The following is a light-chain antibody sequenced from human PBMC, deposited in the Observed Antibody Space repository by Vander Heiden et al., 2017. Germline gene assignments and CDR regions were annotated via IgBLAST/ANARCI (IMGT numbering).Light chain of an antibody. J-gene: IGKJ1*01. CDR3: QQNYSNSGT. CDR2: AAS. Sequence: DIQMTQSPSSLFASVGDRVTITCRASQSISNYLNWYQQRPGRAPKLLIYAASSLHGGVPSRFSGSGSGTEFTLTISSLQPEDFATYYCQQNYSNSGTFGQGTEVEIK. V-gene: IGKV1-39*01. CDR1: QSISNY.